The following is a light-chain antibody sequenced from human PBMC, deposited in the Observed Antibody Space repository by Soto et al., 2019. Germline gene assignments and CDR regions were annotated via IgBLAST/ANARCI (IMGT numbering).Light chain of an antibody. CDR1: KNDIGSSDY. CDR2: GVS. V-gene: IGLV2-14*01. Sequence: QSSLPHPASVSSSPGHAITISCTGGKNDIGSSDYVSWYQQHPGKAPKLIIYGVSNRPSGTSDRFSGSKSGNTASLTISGLQADEEADYYCSSSTSSNNMVFGGGTKVTVL. J-gene: IGLJ3*02. CDR3: SSSTSSNNMV.